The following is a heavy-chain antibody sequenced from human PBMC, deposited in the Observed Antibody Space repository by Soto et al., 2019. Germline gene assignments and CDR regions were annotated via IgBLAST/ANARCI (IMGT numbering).Heavy chain of an antibody. CDR2: IYPGDSDT. Sequence: EVQLVQSGAEVQKPGEPLQISCKGSGYSFTSYWIGWLRQMPGKGLEGMGIIYPGDSDTRYSPSFQGQVTISADKSISTAYLQWSSLKASDTAMYYCARLRAVTTVTTRFAQTPPNYYYYYMDVWGKGTTVTVSS. CDR1: GYSFTSYW. J-gene: IGHJ6*03. CDR3: ARLRAVTTVTTRFAQTPPNYYYYYMDV. D-gene: IGHD4-17*01. V-gene: IGHV5-51*03.